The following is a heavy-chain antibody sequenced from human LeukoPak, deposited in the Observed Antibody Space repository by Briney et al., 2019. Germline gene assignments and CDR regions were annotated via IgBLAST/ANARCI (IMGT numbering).Heavy chain of an antibody. CDR3: ARDNGRYFDWLLEGYYFDY. Sequence: GGALRLSCAASGFTLSSYSMNWVRPAPGKGLEWVSSISSSSSYIYYPDSLKGRFTISRDNAKNSLYLQRNSLRAEDTAVYYCARDNGRYFDWLLEGYYFDYWGQGTLVTVSS. D-gene: IGHD3-9*01. J-gene: IGHJ4*02. CDR1: GFTLSSYS. CDR2: ISSSSSYI. V-gene: IGHV3-21*01.